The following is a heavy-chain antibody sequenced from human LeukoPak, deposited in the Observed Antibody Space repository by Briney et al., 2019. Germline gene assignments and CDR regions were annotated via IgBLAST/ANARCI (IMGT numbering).Heavy chain of an antibody. V-gene: IGHV3-23*01. D-gene: IGHD6-19*01. CDR2: ISGSGGST. Sequence: PGRSLRLSCAASGFTFSSYAMSWVRQAPGKGLEWVSAISGSGGSTYYADSVKGRFTISRDNSKNTLYLQMNSLRAEDTAVYYCAKDRSFPGGWYVSGFDYWGQGTLATVSS. CDR1: GFTFSSYA. CDR3: AKDRSFPGGWYVSGFDY. J-gene: IGHJ4*02.